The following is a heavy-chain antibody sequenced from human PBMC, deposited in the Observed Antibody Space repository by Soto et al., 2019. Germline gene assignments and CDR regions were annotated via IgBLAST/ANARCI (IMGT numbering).Heavy chain of an antibody. D-gene: IGHD2-21*02. Sequence: QVQLVQSGAEVKKPRSSVKVSCKASGGTFSSYAISWVRQSPGQVREWMGGIIPIFGTAHYAQKFQSRVTITADNSTCTAYMELSSLRSEDTAVYYCARGFLYCGGDGYYFQHWGQGTLVTVSS. CDR1: GGTFSSYA. CDR2: IIPIFGTA. J-gene: IGHJ1*01. CDR3: ARGFLYCGGDGYYFQH. V-gene: IGHV1-69*06.